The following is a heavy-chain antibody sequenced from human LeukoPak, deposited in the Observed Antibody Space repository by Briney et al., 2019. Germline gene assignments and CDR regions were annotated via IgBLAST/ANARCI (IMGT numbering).Heavy chain of an antibody. CDR3: ARDWSY. V-gene: IGHV3-48*01. D-gene: IGHD3-3*01. Sequence: GGSLRLSCAASGFTFSDYGMNWVRQAPGKGLEWVSHISGGSSSIHYADSVKGRFTISRDNARNSLYLQMNSLRVEDTALYYCARDWSYWGQGTLVTVSS. CDR1: GFTFSDYG. CDR2: ISGGSSSI. J-gene: IGHJ4*02.